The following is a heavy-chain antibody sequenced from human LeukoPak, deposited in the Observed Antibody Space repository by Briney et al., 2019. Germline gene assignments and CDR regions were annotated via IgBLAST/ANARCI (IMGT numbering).Heavy chain of an antibody. D-gene: IGHD3-16*01. V-gene: IGHV3-9*01. Sequence: PGGSLRLSCAASGFTFDDFAFHWVRQAPGKGLEWVAGITWNSGSIDYADSVKGRYTISRDNSKNTLYLQMNSLRAEDTAVYHCAKELTGLPFDYWGQGTLVTVSS. J-gene: IGHJ4*02. CDR1: GFTFDDFA. CDR2: ITWNSGSI. CDR3: AKELTGLPFDY.